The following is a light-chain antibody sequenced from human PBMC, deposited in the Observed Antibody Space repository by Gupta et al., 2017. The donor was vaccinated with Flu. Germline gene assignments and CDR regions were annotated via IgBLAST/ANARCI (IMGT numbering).Light chain of an antibody. Sequence: GQTASIICSGDKVGDKYASWFQQKPGQSPVLVIYQDKKRPSGIPERFSGSNSGNTATLTIXGXQAMDEXDYYCQAWDSTTTVYVFGTGTKVTVL. CDR2: QDK. V-gene: IGLV3-1*01. CDR3: QAWDSTTTVYV. J-gene: IGLJ1*01. CDR1: KVGDKY.